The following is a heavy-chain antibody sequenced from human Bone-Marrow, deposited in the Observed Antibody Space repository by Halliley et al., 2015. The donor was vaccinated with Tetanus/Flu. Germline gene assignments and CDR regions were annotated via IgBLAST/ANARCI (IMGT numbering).Heavy chain of an antibody. CDR2: IYSSGST. V-gene: IGHV4-31*02. D-gene: IGHD1-1*01. Sequence: EWIGYIYSSGSTSYNPSLASRGTLSVDTSKNQFPLSLSSVSGADTAVYYCARGSAIAVQPASAWGQGTLVTVSS. J-gene: IGHJ5*02. CDR3: ARGSAIAVQPASA.